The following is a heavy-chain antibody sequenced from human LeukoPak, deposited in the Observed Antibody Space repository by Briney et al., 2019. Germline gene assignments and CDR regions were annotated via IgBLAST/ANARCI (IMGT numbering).Heavy chain of an antibody. V-gene: IGHV4-39*01. J-gene: IGHJ6*02. CDR3: ASQYGSTRMDV. D-gene: IGHD4-17*01. Sequence: PSETLSLTCTVSGGSISSTDYYWGWIRQAPGKGLEWIGSIYYSGIIYYNPSLKSRLTISVDTSKNQVSLKLSSVTAADTAVYYCASQYGSTRMDVWGQGTTVTVSS. CDR1: GGSISSTDYY. CDR2: IYYSGII.